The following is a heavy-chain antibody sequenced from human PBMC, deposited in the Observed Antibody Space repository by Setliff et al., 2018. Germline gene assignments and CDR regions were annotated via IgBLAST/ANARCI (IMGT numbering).Heavy chain of an antibody. D-gene: IGHD3-22*01. V-gene: IGHV4-59*01. CDR2: ITHSGST. CDR3: ARLKYYNSGTYWGNWDYYSNMDV. CDR1: GDSMTGNH. Sequence: PSETLSHTCTVSGDSMTGNHWSWIRQSPGKGLEWIGYITHSGSTKYNPSLKSRVAITIVASKKQFSLELSSVTAADTAVYYCARLKYYNSGTYWGNWDYYSNMDVRGKGTTVTVSS. J-gene: IGHJ6*03.